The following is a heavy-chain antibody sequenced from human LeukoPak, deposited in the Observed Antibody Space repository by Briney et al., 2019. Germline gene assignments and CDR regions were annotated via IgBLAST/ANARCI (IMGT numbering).Heavy chain of an antibody. D-gene: IGHD6-6*01. CDR1: GGSISSGGYY. Sequence: SETLSLTCTVSGGSISSGGYYWSWIRQHPGKGLEWMGYIYYSGSTYYNPSLKSRVTISVDTSKNQFSLKLSSVTAADTAVYYCARELGIAARRPDRYFDYWGQGTLVTVSS. CDR3: ARELGIAARRPDRYFDY. J-gene: IGHJ4*02. CDR2: IYYSGST. V-gene: IGHV4-31*03.